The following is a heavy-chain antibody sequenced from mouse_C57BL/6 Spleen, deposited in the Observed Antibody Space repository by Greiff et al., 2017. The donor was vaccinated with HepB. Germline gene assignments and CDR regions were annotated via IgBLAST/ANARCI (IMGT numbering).Heavy chain of an antibody. D-gene: IGHD4-1*01. CDR3: AREWDGWYFDV. V-gene: IGHV3-6*01. CDR1: GYSITSGYY. J-gene: IGHJ1*03. CDR2: ISYDGSN. Sequence: EVKLMESGPGLVKPSQSLSLTCSVTGYSITSGYYWNWIRQFPGNKLEWMGYISYDGSNNYNPSLKNRITITRYTSKNQFFLKLNSVTTEDTATYYCAREWDGWYFDVWGTGTTVTVSS.